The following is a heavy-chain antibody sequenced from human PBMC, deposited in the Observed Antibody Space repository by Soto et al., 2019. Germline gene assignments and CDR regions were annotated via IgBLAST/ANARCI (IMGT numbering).Heavy chain of an antibody. CDR2: IKSKTDGGTT. J-gene: IGHJ4*02. CDR1: GFTFSNAW. Sequence: GGSLRLSCAASGFTFSNAWMSWVRQAPGKGLEWVGRIKSKTDGGTTDYAAPVKGRFTISRDDSKNTLYLQMNSLKTEDTAVYYCTTVRTWFGELRYFDYWGQGTLVTVSS. D-gene: IGHD3-10*01. CDR3: TTVRTWFGELRYFDY. V-gene: IGHV3-15*01.